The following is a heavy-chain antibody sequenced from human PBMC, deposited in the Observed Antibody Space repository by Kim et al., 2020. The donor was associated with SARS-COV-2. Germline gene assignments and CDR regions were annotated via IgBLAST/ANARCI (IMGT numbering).Heavy chain of an antibody. V-gene: IGHV3-23*01. Sequence: GGSLRLSCAASGFTLSTYGMTWVRQAPGKGLEWVSTIETGGSGPFYADSVRGRFTISRDTSKNTLYLQMSTLHVDDTAVYYCAKDTVRSGAYRHSFDSWGQGTLVTVSS. CDR3: AKDTVRSGAYRHSFDS. CDR2: IETGGSGP. CDR1: GFTLSTYG. D-gene: IGHD1-26*01. J-gene: IGHJ4*02.